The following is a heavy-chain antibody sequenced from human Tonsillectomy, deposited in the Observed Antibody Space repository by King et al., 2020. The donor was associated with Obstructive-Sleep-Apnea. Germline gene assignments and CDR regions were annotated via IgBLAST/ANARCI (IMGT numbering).Heavy chain of an antibody. D-gene: IGHD6-19*01. Sequence: EVQLVESGGGLVQPGGSLRLSCAVSGFTVSSNYMSWVRQAPGKGLEWVSVIYSGGSTYYADSVKGRFTISRDNSKNMLYLQMNSLRAEDTAVYYCARDVAVAARGYWGQGTLVTVSS. CDR3: ARDVAVAARGY. J-gene: IGHJ4*02. CDR1: GFTVSSNY. CDR2: IYSGGST. V-gene: IGHV3-66*01.